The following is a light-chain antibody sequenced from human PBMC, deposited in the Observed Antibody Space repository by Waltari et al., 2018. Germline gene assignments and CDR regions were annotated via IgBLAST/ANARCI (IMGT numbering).Light chain of an antibody. CDR1: NLGDKS. Sequence: SYVLSQPPSVSVAPGQTARITCGGNNLGDKSLHWYQQKPGQAPVLVVYDDTDRPPGIPERFSGSNSGNTATLTITRVAAGDEADYFCQVWHTTSAVVFGGGTRLTVL. J-gene: IGLJ2*01. CDR3: QVWHTTSAVV. CDR2: DDT. V-gene: IGLV3-21*02.